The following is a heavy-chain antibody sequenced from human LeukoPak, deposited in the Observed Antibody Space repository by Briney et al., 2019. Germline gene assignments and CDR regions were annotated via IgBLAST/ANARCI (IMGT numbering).Heavy chain of an antibody. J-gene: IGHJ4*02. CDR3: ATSRGIAVAGTIY. CDR2: IWYDGSNK. CDR1: GLTFSSYG. D-gene: IGHD6-19*01. Sequence: GGSLRLSCAASGLTFSSYGMHWVRQAPGKGLEWVAVIWYDGSNKYYADSVKGRFTISRDNSKNTLYLQMNSLRAEDTAVYYCATSRGIAVAGTIYWGQGTLVTVSS. V-gene: IGHV3-33*01.